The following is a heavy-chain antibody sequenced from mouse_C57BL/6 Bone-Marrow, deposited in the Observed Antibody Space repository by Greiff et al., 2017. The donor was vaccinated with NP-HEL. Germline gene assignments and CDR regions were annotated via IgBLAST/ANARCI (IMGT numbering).Heavy chain of an antibody. CDR1: GFSLTSYG. D-gene: IGHD2-5*01. J-gene: IGHJ3*01. Sequence: QVQLKQSGPGLVQPSQSLSITCTVSGFSLTSYGVHWVRQSPGKGLEWLGVIWSGGSTDYNAAFISRLSISKDNSKSQVFSKMNSLQADDTAIYYCARYYSNSSAWFAYWGQGTLVTVSA. CDR2: IWSGGST. V-gene: IGHV2-2*01. CDR3: ARYYSNSSAWFAY.